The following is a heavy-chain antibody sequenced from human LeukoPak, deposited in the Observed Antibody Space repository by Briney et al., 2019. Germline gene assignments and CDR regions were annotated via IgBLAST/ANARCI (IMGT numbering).Heavy chain of an antibody. CDR1: GGSISTYY. CDR3: ARDRLGLPVDY. J-gene: IGHJ4*02. D-gene: IGHD3-16*01. Sequence: SETLSLTCTVSGGSISTYYWTWIRQPPGKGLEWIGYIYYSGSTNYNPSLKSRVTMSVDTSKNPFSLKLNSVTAADTAVYYCARDRLGLPVDYWGRGTLVTVSS. CDR2: IYYSGST. V-gene: IGHV4-59*01.